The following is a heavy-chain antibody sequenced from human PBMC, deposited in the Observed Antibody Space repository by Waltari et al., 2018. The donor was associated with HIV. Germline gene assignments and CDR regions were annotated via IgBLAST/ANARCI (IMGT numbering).Heavy chain of an antibody. CDR1: GFTFSGST. D-gene: IGHD6-13*01. CDR3: ASGGVGSSSWYSY. CDR2: ISSSSDYI. Sequence: EVQLVESGGGLVKPGGSLRLSCPASGFTFSGSTMNWVRQAPGKGLEWVSSISSSSDYIYHVDSVKGRFTISRDNAKNSLYLQMNSLRAEDTAVYYCASGGVGSSSWYSYWGQGTLVTVSS. J-gene: IGHJ4*02. V-gene: IGHV3-21*01.